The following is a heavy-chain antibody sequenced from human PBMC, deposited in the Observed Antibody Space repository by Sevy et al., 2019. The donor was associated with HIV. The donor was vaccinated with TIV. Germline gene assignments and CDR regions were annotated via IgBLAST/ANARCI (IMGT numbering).Heavy chain of an antibody. CDR2: TSYDGSDK. V-gene: IGHV3-30*04. CDR3: ARGENDGEFFQY. Sequence: GGSLRLSCTVSGFIFSNFAMHWVRQAPGKGLEWVAVTSYDGSDKYYADSVKGRFTVSRDNSRNILSLEMNSLRRDDTAVYYCARGENDGEFFQYWGQGTLVTVSS. CDR1: GFIFSNFA. D-gene: IGHD1-26*01. J-gene: IGHJ1*01.